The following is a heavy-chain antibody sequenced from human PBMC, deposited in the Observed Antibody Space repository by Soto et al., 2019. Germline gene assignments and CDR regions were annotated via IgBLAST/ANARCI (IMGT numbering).Heavy chain of an antibody. CDR1: GGSISSVGYY. J-gene: IGHJ5*02. CDR3: ARSVDP. Sequence: QVQLKESGTGLVKPSQTLSLTCTVSGGSISSVGYYWNWLRQHPGKGLEWSGYIFYSGTTYYNPSLKSRVTKSVDTAKNQSSLKLSSVTAADTAVYYCARSVDPCGQGTLGTVSS. CDR2: IFYSGTT. V-gene: IGHV4-31*03.